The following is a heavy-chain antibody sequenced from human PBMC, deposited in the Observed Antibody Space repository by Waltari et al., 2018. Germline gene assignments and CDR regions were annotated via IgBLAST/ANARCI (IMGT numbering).Heavy chain of an antibody. CDR3: ALMVTSRGWFDP. CDR1: GDVPSNHG. D-gene: IGHD2-8*01. CDR2: LVPVSATP. J-gene: IGHJ5*02. Sequence: QVHLVQSGPEVQKPGSSVKVSCKASGDVPSNHGIVWLRQAPGQGLAWVGALVPVSATPSYAQSFQGRVTIAADESTGTFYLHMSGLKSEDTAVYYCALMVTSRGWFDPWGQGTLVTVSS. V-gene: IGHV1-69*12.